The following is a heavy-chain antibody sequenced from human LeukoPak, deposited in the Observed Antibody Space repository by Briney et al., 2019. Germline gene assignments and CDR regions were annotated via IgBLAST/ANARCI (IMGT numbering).Heavy chain of an antibody. J-gene: IGHJ4*02. CDR3: ARVLSGWQPYFDY. V-gene: IGHV3-11*01. Sequence: PGGSLRLSCAVSGFTFSDYYMSWIRQAPGKGLEWVSYISSSGSTIYYADSVKGRFTISRDNAKNSLYLQMNSLRAEDTAVYYCARVLSGWQPYFDYWGQGTLVTVSS. D-gene: IGHD6-19*01. CDR1: GFTFSDYY. CDR2: ISSSGSTI.